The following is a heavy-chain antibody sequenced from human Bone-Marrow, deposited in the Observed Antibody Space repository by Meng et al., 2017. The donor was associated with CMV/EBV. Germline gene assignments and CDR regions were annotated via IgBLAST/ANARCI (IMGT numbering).Heavy chain of an antibody. V-gene: IGHV5-51*01. CDR1: GYSFTNYW. D-gene: IGHD5-24*01. CDR3: ARQLWDGYND. CDR2: IYPDDSDT. J-gene: IGHJ4*02. Sequence: ISCKTSGYSFTNYWIGWVRQVPGKGLEWMGIIYPDDSDTRYTPSFQGQVTISADKSISTAYLQWSSLKASDTAMCYCARQLWDGYNDWGQGTLVTVSS.